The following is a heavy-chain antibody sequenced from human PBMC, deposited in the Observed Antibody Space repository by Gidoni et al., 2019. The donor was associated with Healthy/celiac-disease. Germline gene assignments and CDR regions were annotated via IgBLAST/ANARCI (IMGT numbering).Heavy chain of an antibody. J-gene: IGHJ6*03. CDR1: GFPFSSSA. CDR2: ISSNGGST. Sequence: EVQLVESGGGLVQPGGSLRLSCAASGFPFSSSAMHWVRQAPGKGLEYVSAISSNGGSTYYANSVKGRFTISRDNSKNTLYLQMGSLRAEDMAVYYCARWYGDYDYYYYYMDVWGKGTTVTVSS. V-gene: IGHV3-64*01. D-gene: IGHD4-17*01. CDR3: ARWYGDYDYYYYYMDV.